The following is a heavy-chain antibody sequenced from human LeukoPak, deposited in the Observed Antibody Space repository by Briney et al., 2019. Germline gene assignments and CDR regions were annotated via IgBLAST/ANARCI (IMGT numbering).Heavy chain of an antibody. CDR1: GFTFSTNA. D-gene: IGHD5-12*01. V-gene: IGHV3-23*01. CDR2: ISGRTGST. CDR3: AKCGSSGCHLIDY. J-gene: IGHJ4*02. Sequence: GGSLRLSCAASGFTFSTNAMSWVRQAPGKGLEWVSAISGRTGSTYYADSVKGRFTISRDNSKNTLYLRMDTLRAEDTAVYYCAKCGSSGCHLIDYWGQGTLVTVSS.